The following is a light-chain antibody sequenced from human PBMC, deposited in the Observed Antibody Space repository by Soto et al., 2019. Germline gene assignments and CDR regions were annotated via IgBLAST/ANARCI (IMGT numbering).Light chain of an antibody. CDR3: AAWDDSLNGV. V-gene: IGLV1-44*01. Sequence: QLVLTQPPSASRTPGQRVTISCSGSSSNIGSNTVNWYQQLPGTAPKLLIYSNNQRPSGVPDRFSGSKSGTSASLAISGLQSEDEADYYCAAWDDSLNGVFGGGTKLTVL. CDR1: SSNIGSNT. J-gene: IGLJ3*02. CDR2: SNN.